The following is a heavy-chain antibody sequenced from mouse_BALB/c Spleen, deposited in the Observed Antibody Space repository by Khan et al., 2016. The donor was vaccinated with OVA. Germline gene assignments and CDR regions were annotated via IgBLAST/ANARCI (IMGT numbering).Heavy chain of an antibody. V-gene: IGHV1S41*01. Sequence: DLVKPGASVKLSCKASDYTFTSYWINWIKQRPGQGLEWIGRIAPGSGGSPYGERLKAKTLLTVDTSSSKAYIQHLSRSSEDSAVSFCARSNYYGSGLYALDYWGQGTSVTVSS. CDR3: ARSNYYGSGLYALDY. J-gene: IGHJ4*01. CDR2: IAPGSGGS. CDR1: DYTFTSYW. D-gene: IGHD1-1*01.